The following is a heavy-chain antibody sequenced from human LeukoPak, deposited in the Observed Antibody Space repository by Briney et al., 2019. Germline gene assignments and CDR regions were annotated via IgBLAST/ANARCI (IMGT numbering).Heavy chain of an antibody. CDR3: ARVTGTTQSYYYYGMDV. J-gene: IGHJ6*02. CDR1: GGSISSYC. V-gene: IGHV4-59*01. CDR2: IYYSGST. D-gene: IGHD1-1*01. Sequence: SETLSLTCTASGGSISSYCWSWIRRPPGKGLEWIGYIYYSGSTNYNPSLKSRVTISVDTSKNQFSLKLSSVTAADTAVYYCARVTGTTQSYYYYGMDVWGQGTTVTVSS.